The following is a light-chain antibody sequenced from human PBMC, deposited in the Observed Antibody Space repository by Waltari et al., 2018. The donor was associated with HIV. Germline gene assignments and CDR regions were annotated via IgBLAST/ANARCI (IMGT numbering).Light chain of an antibody. V-gene: IGLV3-25*03. J-gene: IGLJ2*01. CDR3: QSLDNDNNRVV. CDR1: GLPTQN. Sequence: SYALTQPSSESVSPGQTAVITCSGDGLPTQNTFWYQSRPGQAPVMVMYKDIVRPSGISERFAASTSGTTVTLTITGVRAEDEANYYCQSLDNDNNRVVFGGGTKLTVL. CDR2: KDI.